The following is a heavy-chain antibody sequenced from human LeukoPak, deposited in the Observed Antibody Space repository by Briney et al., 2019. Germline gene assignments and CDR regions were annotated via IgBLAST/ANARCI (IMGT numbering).Heavy chain of an antibody. D-gene: IGHD3-22*01. CDR2: INPNSGGT. CDR3: ASRYYDSSGYSFDP. CDR1: GYTFTGYY. V-gene: IGHV1-2*02. J-gene: IGHJ5*02. Sequence: GASVKVSCKASGYTFTGYYMHWVRQAPGQGLEWMGWINPNSGGTNYAQKFQGRVTMTRDTSISTAYMELSRLRSDDTAVYYCASRYYDSSGYSFDPWGQGTLVTVSS.